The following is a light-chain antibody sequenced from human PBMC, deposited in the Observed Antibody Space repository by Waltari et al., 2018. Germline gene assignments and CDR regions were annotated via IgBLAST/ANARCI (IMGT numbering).Light chain of an antibody. Sequence: DIVMTQTPLSLPVTPGEPASISCRSSQSLLHSSGNTYLYWFLQKPGQPPRLLIYRVSNRFSGVPDRFSGSGSGTDFTLKISRVEAEDVGVYYCMQASQAPWTFGQGTNVEIK. J-gene: IGKJ1*01. CDR1: QSLLHSSGNTY. V-gene: IGKV2-29*02. CDR2: RVS. CDR3: MQASQAPWT.